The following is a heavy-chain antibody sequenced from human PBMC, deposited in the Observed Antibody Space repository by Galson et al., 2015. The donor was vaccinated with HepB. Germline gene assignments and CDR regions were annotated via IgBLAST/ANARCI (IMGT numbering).Heavy chain of an antibody. Sequence: SLRLSCAASGFAFSSYWMSWVRQAPGKGLEWVANIKQDGSEKYYVDSVKGRFTISRDNAKNSLYLQMNSLRAEDTAVYYCARDSSTRDESPHCSSTSCYGDYWGQGTLVTVSS. CDR1: GFAFSSYW. CDR3: ARDSSTRDESPHCSSTSCYGDY. CDR2: IKQDGSEK. J-gene: IGHJ4*02. D-gene: IGHD2-2*01. V-gene: IGHV3-7*01.